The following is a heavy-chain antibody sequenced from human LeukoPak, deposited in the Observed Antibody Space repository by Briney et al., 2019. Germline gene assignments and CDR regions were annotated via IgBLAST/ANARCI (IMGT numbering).Heavy chain of an antibody. CDR1: GDPINRHY. CDR3: ATNAGPAALDAIDI. J-gene: IGHJ3*02. CDR2: ISYRGTN. D-gene: IGHD2-2*01. V-gene: IGHV4-59*08. Sequence: SETLSLTCTVSGDPINRHYWSWIRQTPGKGLKWIGYISYRGTNKYNPSLKSRVTISIDTSNNQFSLRLSSVTAADTAVYYCATNAGPAALDAIDIWGQGTIVTVSS.